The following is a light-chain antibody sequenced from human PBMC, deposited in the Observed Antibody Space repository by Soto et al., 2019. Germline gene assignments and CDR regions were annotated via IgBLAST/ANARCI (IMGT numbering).Light chain of an antibody. CDR1: QSVSSN. J-gene: IGKJ4*01. Sequence: EIAMTQSPATLSVSPGERATLSCRASQSVSSNLAWYQQKPGQAPRLLIYGASTRATGIPARFSGSGSGTEFTLTISSLQSEDFAVYYCQQYNNWLPLTFGGGTKVEIK. V-gene: IGKV3-15*01. CDR3: QQYNNWLPLT. CDR2: GAS.